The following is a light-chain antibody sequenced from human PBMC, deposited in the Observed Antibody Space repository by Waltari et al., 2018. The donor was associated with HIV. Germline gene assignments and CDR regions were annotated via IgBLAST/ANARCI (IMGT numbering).Light chain of an antibody. J-gene: IGLJ2*01. CDR2: DVS. CDR1: SSDVGGYND. Sequence: QSALTQPRSVSGSPGQSVTISCTGPSSDVGGYNDVSGYQQHPGKAPKLMIYDVSKRPSGVPDRFAGSKSGNTASLTISGLQAEDEADYYCCSYAGSYTLGVFGGGTKLTVL. V-gene: IGLV2-11*01. CDR3: CSYAGSYTLGV.